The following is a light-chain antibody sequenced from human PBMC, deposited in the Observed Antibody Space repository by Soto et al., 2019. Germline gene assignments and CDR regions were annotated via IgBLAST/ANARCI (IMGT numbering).Light chain of an antibody. Sequence: EIVLTQSPGNLSLSPGERATLSCKASQTINRIYVAWYQQKPGQAPRFLIYRTSDRANGIPGRFSGSGSGTDLTITISRLEPEDFEIYYCQQYGSSPITFGQGTRLEIK. CDR1: QTINRIY. CDR3: QQYGSSPIT. CDR2: RTS. J-gene: IGKJ5*01. V-gene: IGKV3-20*01.